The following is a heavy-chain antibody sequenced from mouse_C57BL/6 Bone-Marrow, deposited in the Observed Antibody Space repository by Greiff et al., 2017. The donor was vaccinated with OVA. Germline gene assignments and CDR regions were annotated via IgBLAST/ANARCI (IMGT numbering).Heavy chain of an antibody. J-gene: IGHJ4*01. Sequence: EVMLVESGGGLVQPTGSLKLSCAASGFSFNTYAMNWVRQAPGKGLEWVARIRSKSNNYATYYADSVKDRFTISRDDSESMLYLQMNNLKTEDTAMYYCGRHKSIYDYDGVFYAMDYWGQGTSGTVSS. CDR1: GFSFNTYA. CDR3: GRHKSIYDYDGVFYAMDY. CDR2: IRSKSNNYAT. V-gene: IGHV10-1*01. D-gene: IGHD2-4*01.